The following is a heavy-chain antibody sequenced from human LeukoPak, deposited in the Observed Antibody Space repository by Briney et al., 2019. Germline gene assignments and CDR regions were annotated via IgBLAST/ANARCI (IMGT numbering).Heavy chain of an antibody. CDR3: ATTGGRYAYGDGDAFDI. CDR1: GYSFTSYW. V-gene: IGHV5-51*01. Sequence: RGESLKISCKGSGYSFTSYWIGWVRQMPGKGLEWMGIIYPGDSDTRYSPSFQGQVTISADKSISTAYLQWSSLKASDTAMYYCATTGGRYAYGDGDAFDIWGQGTMVTVSS. CDR2: IYPGDSDT. J-gene: IGHJ3*02. D-gene: IGHD4-17*01.